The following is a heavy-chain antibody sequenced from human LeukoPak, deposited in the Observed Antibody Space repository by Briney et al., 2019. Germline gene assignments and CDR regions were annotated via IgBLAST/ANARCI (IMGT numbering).Heavy chain of an antibody. J-gene: IGHJ4*02. V-gene: IGHV3-30*04. CDR1: GFTFSSYA. D-gene: IGHD6-19*01. Sequence: GGSLRLSCAASGFTFSSYAMHWLRQAPGKGLEWVAVISYDGSNKYYADSVKGRFTISRDNSKNTLYLQMNSLRAEDTAVYYCARVGYSSNRYYFDYWGQGTLVTVSS. CDR2: ISYDGSNK. CDR3: ARVGYSSNRYYFDY.